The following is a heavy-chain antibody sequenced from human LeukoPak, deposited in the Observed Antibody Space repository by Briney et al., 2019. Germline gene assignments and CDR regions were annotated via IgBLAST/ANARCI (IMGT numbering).Heavy chain of an antibody. CDR3: AKDRGSGYHYFDY. CDR2: ISTSGESA. J-gene: IGHJ4*02. CDR1: GFIFSSYA. D-gene: IGHD3-22*01. Sequence: PGGSLRLSCPVSGFIFSSYAKSWVRQAPGRGLEWVSVISTSGESAYYADSVRGRFTISRDNSKNTLYLQMNSLRAEDTAVYYCAKDRGSGYHYFDYWGQGTLVTVSS. V-gene: IGHV3-23*01.